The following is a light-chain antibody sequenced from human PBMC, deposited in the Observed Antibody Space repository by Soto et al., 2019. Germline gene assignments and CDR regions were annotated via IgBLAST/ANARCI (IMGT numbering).Light chain of an antibody. CDR1: RHDVGGYNY. CDR3: SSYTISNTLPFV. CDR2: EVT. J-gene: IGLJ1*01. V-gene: IGLV2-14*01. Sequence: QSALTQPASVSGSPGQSITISCTGTRHDVGGYNYVSWYQQYTGKSPKLLIYEVTHRPSGVSNRFSGSKSGNTASLTISGLQAEDEADYYCSSYTISNTLPFVFGTGTKVTVL.